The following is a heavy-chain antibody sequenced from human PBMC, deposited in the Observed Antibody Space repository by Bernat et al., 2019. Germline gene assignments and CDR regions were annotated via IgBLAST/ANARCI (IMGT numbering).Heavy chain of an antibody. CDR2: INPNSGGT. V-gene: IGHV1-2*02. D-gene: IGHD4-17*01. CDR1: GSTFTGYY. J-gene: IGHJ3*02. Sequence: QGQLVQSGAEVKKPGASVKVSCKAPGSTFTGYYMHWVRQPPGQGLEWMGWINPNSGGTNYAQKFQGRVTMTRDTSISTAYMELSRLRSDDTAVYYCASSASGDYEGAFDIWGQGTMVTVSS. CDR3: ASSASGDYEGAFDI.